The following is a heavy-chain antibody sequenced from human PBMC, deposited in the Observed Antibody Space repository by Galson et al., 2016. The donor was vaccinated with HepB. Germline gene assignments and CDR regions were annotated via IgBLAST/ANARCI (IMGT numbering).Heavy chain of an antibody. Sequence: LRLSCAASGFTFSSYNMNWVRQPPGKGLEWVAYIGSRHISTVYYADSVRGRFNISRDNAENSLYLQMNSLRPEDTAVYYCARYRINWFDPWGRGTLVTVSS. D-gene: IGHD3-16*02. J-gene: IGHJ5*02. CDR1: GFTFSSYN. V-gene: IGHV3-48*04. CDR2: IGSRHISTV. CDR3: ARYRINWFDP.